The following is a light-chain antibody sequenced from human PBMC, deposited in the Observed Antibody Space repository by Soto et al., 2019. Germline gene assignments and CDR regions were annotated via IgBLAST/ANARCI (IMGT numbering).Light chain of an antibody. CDR2: DAS. V-gene: IGKV1-5*01. CDR1: QGIRRW. Sequence: DIQMTQSPSTLSASVGDRVTITCRASQGIRRWLAWYQHKPGKAPKLLIYDASSLESGVSSRFSGSGSGTEFTLTISSLQPDDIASYHCQQYNTIFLTFGGGNKVEI. J-gene: IGKJ4*01. CDR3: QQYNTIFLT.